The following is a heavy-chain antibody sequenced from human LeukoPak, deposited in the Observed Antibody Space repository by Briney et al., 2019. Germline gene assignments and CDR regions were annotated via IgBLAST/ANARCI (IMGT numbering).Heavy chain of an antibody. Sequence: SGGSLRLSCAASGFTFSSYAMSWVRQAPGKGLEWVSGISGSGGSTDYADSVKGRFTISRDNSKNTLYLQMNSLRAEDTAVYYCAKDRIYCSGGSCLDWFDPWGQGTLVTVSS. CDR2: ISGSGGST. D-gene: IGHD2-15*01. J-gene: IGHJ5*02. CDR3: AKDRIYCSGGSCLDWFDP. CDR1: GFTFSSYA. V-gene: IGHV3-23*01.